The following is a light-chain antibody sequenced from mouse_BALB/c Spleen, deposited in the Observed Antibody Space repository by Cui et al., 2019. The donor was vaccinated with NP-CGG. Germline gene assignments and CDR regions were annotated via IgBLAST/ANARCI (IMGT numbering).Light chain of an antibody. CDR1: TGAVTTSNY. CDR2: GTN. J-gene: IGLJ1*01. V-gene: IGLV1*01. Sequence: QAFVTQESALTTSPGETVTLTCRSSTGAVTTSNYANLVQEKPDDLFTGLIGGTNNRAPGVPARFSGSLIGDKAALTITGAQTEDEAIYFCALWYSNHWVFGGGTKLTVL. CDR3: ALWYSNHWV.